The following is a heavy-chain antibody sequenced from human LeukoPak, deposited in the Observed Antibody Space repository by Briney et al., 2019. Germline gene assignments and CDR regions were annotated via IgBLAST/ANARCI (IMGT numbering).Heavy chain of an antibody. CDR1: GFTLSIYW. D-gene: IGHD1-26*01. Sequence: PGGSLRLSCAASGFTLSIYWMHWVRQGPGKGPVWVSRISPDGSDTSYADSVKGRFTISRDNAKNTLYLQMNSLRVEDTAVYYCVRGAYSGSLDYWGQGTLVTVSS. J-gene: IGHJ4*02. CDR3: VRGAYSGSLDY. V-gene: IGHV3-74*01. CDR2: ISPDGSDT.